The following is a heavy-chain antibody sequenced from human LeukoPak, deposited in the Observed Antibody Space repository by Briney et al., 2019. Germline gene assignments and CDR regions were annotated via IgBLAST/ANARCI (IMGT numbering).Heavy chain of an antibody. J-gene: IGHJ4*02. D-gene: IGHD1-7*01. CDR2: ISPGDSDT. CDR1: GYRFTSYW. Sequence: GESLKISCKGSGYRFTSYWIGWVRQMPGKGLEWMGIISPGDSDTRYSPSFQGQVTISAHKSNSTAYLQRSSLKASDTAMYYCARQSITGSTASDYWGQGTLVTVSS. V-gene: IGHV5-51*01. CDR3: ARQSITGSTASDY.